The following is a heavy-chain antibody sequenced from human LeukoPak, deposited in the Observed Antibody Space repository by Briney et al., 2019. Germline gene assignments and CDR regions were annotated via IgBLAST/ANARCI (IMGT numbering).Heavy chain of an antibody. CDR3: ARSYTAMDPGFY. J-gene: IGHJ4*02. CDR2: IIHIFGTA. D-gene: IGHD5-18*01. Sequence: GASVKVSCKASGGTFSSYAISWVRQAPGQGLEWMGGIIHIFGTANYAQKFQGRVTITTDESTSTAYMELSSLRSEDTAVYYCARSYTAMDPGFYWGQGTLVTVSS. V-gene: IGHV1-69*05. CDR1: GGTFSSYA.